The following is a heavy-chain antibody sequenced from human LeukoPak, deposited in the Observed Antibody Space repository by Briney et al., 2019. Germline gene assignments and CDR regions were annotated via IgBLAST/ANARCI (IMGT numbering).Heavy chain of an antibody. J-gene: IGHJ4*02. CDR1: GGTLSSYA. CDR2: IIPILGIA. V-gene: IGHV1-69*04. D-gene: IGHD5-24*01. CDR3: ARDRVLSVDKYYFDY. Sequence: SVKVSCKASGGTLSSYAISWVRQAPGQGLEWMGRIIPILGIANYAQKFQGRVTITADKSTSTAYMELSSLRSEDTAVYYCARDRVLSVDKYYFDYWGQGTLVTVSS.